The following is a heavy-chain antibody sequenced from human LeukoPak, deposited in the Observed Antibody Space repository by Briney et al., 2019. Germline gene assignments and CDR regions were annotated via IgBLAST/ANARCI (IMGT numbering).Heavy chain of an antibody. Sequence: GESLKISCKASGYDFSKYWIAWVRQLPGKGLEWMGIINPSGGSTSYAQKFQGRVTMTRDTSTSTVYMELSSLRSEDTAVYYCARDGVLGYSSGWYAIDYWGQGTLVTVSS. V-gene: IGHV1-46*01. D-gene: IGHD6-19*01. J-gene: IGHJ4*02. CDR1: GYDFSKYW. CDR2: INPSGGST. CDR3: ARDGVLGYSSGWYAIDY.